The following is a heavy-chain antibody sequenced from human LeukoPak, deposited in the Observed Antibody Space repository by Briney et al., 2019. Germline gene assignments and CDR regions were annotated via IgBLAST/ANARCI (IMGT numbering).Heavy chain of an antibody. J-gene: IGHJ4*02. V-gene: IGHV4-61*01. CDR1: GGSVSSGTFD. CDR2: ISDSFTP. CDR3: AARGQGSSLSYFVY. D-gene: IGHD3-10*01. Sequence: SETLSLTCTVSGGSVSSGTFDWSWIRQPPGKGLEWIGYISDSFTPKYSPALMTRVNTTVDTSKNQFSLKLRSVTDADTAVSYCAARGQGSSLSYFVYWGQGTLVTVSS.